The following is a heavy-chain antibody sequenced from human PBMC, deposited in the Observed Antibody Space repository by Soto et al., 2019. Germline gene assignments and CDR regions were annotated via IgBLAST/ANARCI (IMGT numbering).Heavy chain of an antibody. V-gene: IGHV4-61*05. CDR2: IYYSGST. D-gene: IGHD1-26*01. Sequence: SETLSLTCTVSGGSISSTSYYWGWIRQPPGKGLEWIGYIYYSGSTNYNPSLKSRVTISVDTSKNQFSLKLSSVTAADTAVYYCARATNRERVRPYYMDVWGKGTTVTVSS. CDR3: ARATNRERVRPYYMDV. J-gene: IGHJ6*03. CDR1: GGSISSTSYY.